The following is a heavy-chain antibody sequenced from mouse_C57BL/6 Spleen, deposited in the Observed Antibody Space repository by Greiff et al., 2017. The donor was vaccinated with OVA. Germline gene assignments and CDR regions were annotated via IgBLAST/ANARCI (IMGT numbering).Heavy chain of an antibody. CDR1: GYTFTSYW. CDR2: IDPSDSYT. J-gene: IGHJ4*01. CDR3: ADYSNYGAMDY. V-gene: IGHV1-59*01. Sequence: QVQLQQPGAELVRPGTSVKLSCKASGYTFTSYWMHWVKQRPGQGLEWIGVIDPSDSYTNYNQKFKGKATLTVDTSSSTAYMQLSSLTSEDSAVYYCADYSNYGAMDYWGQGTSVTVSS. D-gene: IGHD2-5*01.